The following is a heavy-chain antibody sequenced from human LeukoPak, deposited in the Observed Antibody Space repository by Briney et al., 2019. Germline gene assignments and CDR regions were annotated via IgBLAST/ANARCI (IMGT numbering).Heavy chain of an antibody. CDR1: GFTFSSYW. CDR2: IKQDGSEK. Sequence: GGSLRLSCAASGFTFSSYWMSWVRQAPGKGLEWVANIKQDGSEKYYVDSVKGRFTISRDNAKNSLYLQMNSLRAEDTAVYYCARVPPIGSYGEYYFDYWGQGTLVTVSS. CDR3: ARVPPIGSYGEYYFDY. J-gene: IGHJ4*02. V-gene: IGHV3-7*01. D-gene: IGHD3-10*01.